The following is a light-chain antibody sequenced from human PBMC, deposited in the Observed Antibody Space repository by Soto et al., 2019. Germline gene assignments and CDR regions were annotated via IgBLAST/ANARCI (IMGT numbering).Light chain of an antibody. CDR2: TAS. CDR3: QQTDSFPIT. V-gene: IGKV1-12*01. Sequence: DIKRTQAPSSFNESSWYRVTITCRASQDIITWLAWYQQKPGKAPNLLIYTASNLQSGVPSRFSGSGSGTHFTLTISSLQPQDFGTYYCQQTDSFPITFGQGTRLEI. J-gene: IGKJ5*01. CDR1: QDIITW.